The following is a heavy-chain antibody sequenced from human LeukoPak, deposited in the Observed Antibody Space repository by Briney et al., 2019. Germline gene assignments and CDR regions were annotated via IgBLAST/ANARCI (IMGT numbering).Heavy chain of an antibody. Sequence: GASLKISCKGSGYPFTNYWIGWVRQMPGKGLEWMGIIYPGDSDTRYSPSFQGQVTISADKSISTAYLQWSNLKASDTAMYYCARSWYLDLWGRGTLVTVSS. J-gene: IGHJ2*01. CDR1: GYPFTNYW. CDR2: IYPGDSDT. V-gene: IGHV5-51*01. CDR3: ARSWYLDL.